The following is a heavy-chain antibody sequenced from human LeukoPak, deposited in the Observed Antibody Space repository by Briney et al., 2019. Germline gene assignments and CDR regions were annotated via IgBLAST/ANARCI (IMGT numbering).Heavy chain of an antibody. D-gene: IGHD6-19*01. V-gene: IGHV4-59*01. CDR2: FYHSGST. CDR1: GGSTSNYH. J-gene: IGHJ4*02. Sequence: PSETLSLTCTVSGGSTSNYHWSWMRQPPGKGLEWIGCFYHSGSTTYNPSLKSRVTTSVDTSKNEFSLKLNSVTAADTAVYYCASTQQWLAFDYWGQGILVTVSS. CDR3: ASTQQWLAFDY.